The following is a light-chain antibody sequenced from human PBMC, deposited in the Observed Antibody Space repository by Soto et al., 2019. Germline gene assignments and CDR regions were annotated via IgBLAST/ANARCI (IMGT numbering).Light chain of an antibody. Sequence: DIQMTQSPSSVSTSVGASVTIACRASQGISTWLAWYQQKPGKAPKLLSYGASSLQSGVPSRVRGRGAGTDFTLTISNLKPEDFETYYCQQANSFPISFGQGTRLEIK. V-gene: IGKV1D-12*01. CDR2: GAS. CDR1: QGISTW. CDR3: QQANSFPIS. J-gene: IGKJ5*01.